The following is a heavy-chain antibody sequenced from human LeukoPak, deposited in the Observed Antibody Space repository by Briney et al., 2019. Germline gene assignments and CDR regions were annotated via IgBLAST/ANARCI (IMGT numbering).Heavy chain of an antibody. CDR3: ARGGRGSYSFDF. Sequence: GGSLRLSCAASGFSFSSYGMIWVRQAPGKGLEWVSTITTSGSSAFYADSVKGRFTISRDNAKNSLHLQMNSLTAEDTAVYYCARGGRGSYSFDFWGQGTLVTVSS. V-gene: IGHV3-21*01. D-gene: IGHD1-26*01. J-gene: IGHJ4*02. CDR2: ITTSGSSA. CDR1: GFSFSSYG.